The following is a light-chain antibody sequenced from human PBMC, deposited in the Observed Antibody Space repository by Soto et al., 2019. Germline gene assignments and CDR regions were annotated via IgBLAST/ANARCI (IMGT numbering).Light chain of an antibody. CDR2: DVS. V-gene: IGKV3-11*01. Sequence: EIVLTQSPATLSLSPLEIATLSCMASQSVTSYLAWYQQKPGQAPRLLIYDVSNRASGIPARFSGSGSETDFTLTISSLEPEDFAVYYCQQRSDWPLTFGQGTRLEIK. J-gene: IGKJ5*01. CDR1: QSVTSY. CDR3: QQRSDWPLT.